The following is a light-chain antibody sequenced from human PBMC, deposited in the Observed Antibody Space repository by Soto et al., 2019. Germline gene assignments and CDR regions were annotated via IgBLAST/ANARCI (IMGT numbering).Light chain of an antibody. CDR3: QQFNSYPRT. J-gene: IGKJ3*01. CDR1: QGISSY. V-gene: IGKV1-9*01. CDR2: AAY. Sequence: TQLTQTPPSLSASVGDRVTITCRASQGISSYLAWYQQKPGKAPKLLIYAAYALQSVVPSRFSGSGSGTDFTLTISSLQPEDFASYYCQQFNSYPRTFGPGTKVDL.